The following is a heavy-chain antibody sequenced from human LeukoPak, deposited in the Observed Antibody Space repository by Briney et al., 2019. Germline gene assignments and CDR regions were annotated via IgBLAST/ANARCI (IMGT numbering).Heavy chain of an antibody. Sequence: GGSLRLSCAASGFTFSSYSMNWVRQAPGKGLEWVSSISSSSSYIYYADSVKGRLTISRNNAKKSLYLQMNSLRAEDTAVYYCARDSRDYDFWSGPKQYYFDYWGQGTLVTVSS. V-gene: IGHV3-21*01. CDR3: ARDSRDYDFWSGPKQYYFDY. J-gene: IGHJ4*02. D-gene: IGHD3-3*01. CDR1: GFTFSSYS. CDR2: ISSSSSYI.